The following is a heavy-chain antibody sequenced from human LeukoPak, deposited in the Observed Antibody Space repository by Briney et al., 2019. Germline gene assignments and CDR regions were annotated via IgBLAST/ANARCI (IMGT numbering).Heavy chain of an antibody. V-gene: IGHV3-23*01. CDR2: ISGSGGST. J-gene: IGHJ5*02. D-gene: IGHD6-13*01. CDR3: AKDRRSSLYSSSWYGSEGPLDPTTLGWFDP. Sequence: GGSLRLSCAASGFTFSSYAMSWVRQAPGKGLEWVSAISGSGGSTYYADSVKGRFTISRDNSKNTLYLQMNSLRAEDTAVYYCAKDRRSSLYSSSWYGSEGPLDPTTLGWFDPWGQGTLVTVSS. CDR1: GFTFSSYA.